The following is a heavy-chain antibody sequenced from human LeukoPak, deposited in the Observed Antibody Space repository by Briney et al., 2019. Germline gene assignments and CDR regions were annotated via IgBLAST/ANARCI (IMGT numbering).Heavy chain of an antibody. CDR2: ISPSDGNT. CDR1: GFTFSKYA. Sequence: SGGSLRLSCAASGFTFSKYAMSWVRQAPGKGLEWVSAISPSDGNTFYADSVKGRFTISRDNSKNTLSLQMNSLRAEGTALYYCAKDSSVPYGITEWGQGTLVTVSS. CDR3: AKDSSVPYGITE. D-gene: IGHD4-17*01. V-gene: IGHV3-23*01. J-gene: IGHJ4*02.